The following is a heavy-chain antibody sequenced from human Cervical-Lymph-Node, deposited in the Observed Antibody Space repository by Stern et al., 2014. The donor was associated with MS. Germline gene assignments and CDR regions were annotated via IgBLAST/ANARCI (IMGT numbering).Heavy chain of an antibody. CDR3: AKTRGSFYIHPLDM. D-gene: IGHD3-10*01. Sequence: EVQLVQSGAELKRPGESLKISCEGSGYNFLHFWIAWVRQEPGKGLEWVGSIDPLESTTRYSPSFEDQVTISVDRAISAAYLQWSSRRASDTAIYFCAKTRGSFYIHPLDMWGPGTTVIVSS. CDR2: IDPLESTT. CDR1: GYNFLHFW. J-gene: IGHJ3*02. V-gene: IGHV5-51*01.